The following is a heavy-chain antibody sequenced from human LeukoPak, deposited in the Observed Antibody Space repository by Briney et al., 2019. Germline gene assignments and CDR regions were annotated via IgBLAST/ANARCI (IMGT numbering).Heavy chain of an antibody. CDR1: GGSISSGSYY. V-gene: IGHV4-61*02. CDR2: IYTSGST. J-gene: IGHJ4*02. Sequence: SETLSLTCTVSGGSISSGSYYWSWIRQPAGKGLEWIGRIYTSGSTNYNPSLKSRVTISVDTSKNQFSLKLSSVTAADTAVYYCATTRGSRATYYDFWGQGTLVTVSS. D-gene: IGHD3-3*01. CDR3: ATTRGSRATYYDF.